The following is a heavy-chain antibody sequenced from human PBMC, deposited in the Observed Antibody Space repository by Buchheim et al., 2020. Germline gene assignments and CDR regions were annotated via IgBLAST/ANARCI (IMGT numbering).Heavy chain of an antibody. D-gene: IGHD1-26*01. CDR2: ISYSGTT. V-gene: IGHV4-59*01. Sequence: QVQLQESGPRLVKPSETLSLTCTVSGGSISNYYWSWIRQPPGEGLEWIGYISYSGTTNYNPSLRSRITISLDASKNQFSLKLTSVTAADTAMYFCAREFQSGGLDPDYYHFYMDVWGRGTT. CDR3: AREFQSGGLDPDYYHFYMDV. J-gene: IGHJ6*03. CDR1: GGSISNYY.